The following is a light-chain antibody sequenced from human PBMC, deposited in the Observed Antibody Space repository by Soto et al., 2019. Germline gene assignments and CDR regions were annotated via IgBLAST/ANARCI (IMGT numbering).Light chain of an antibody. V-gene: IGKV3-20*01. CDR3: HKYGPSPLT. Sequence: EIVLTQSPGTLSLSPGERATLSCRASQSVASSFIAWFQQKPGQPPRLLIYTASSRAPGIPDRFRGNGSGTDFTLTISRLEPEDFAVYYCHKYGPSPLTFGGGTKVEIK. CDR2: TAS. CDR1: QSVASSF. J-gene: IGKJ4*01.